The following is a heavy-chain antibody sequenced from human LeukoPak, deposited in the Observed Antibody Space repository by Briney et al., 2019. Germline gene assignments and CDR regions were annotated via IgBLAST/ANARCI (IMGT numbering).Heavy chain of an antibody. J-gene: IGHJ4*02. CDR2: ISSNGGST. CDR3: AKDVQWLIFDY. Sequence: GGSLRLSCAASGFTFSSDAMHWVRQAPGKGLEYVSAISSNGGSTYYADSVKGRFTISRENSKNTLYLRMNSLRAEDTAVYYCAKDVQWLIFDYWGQGTLVTVSS. CDR1: GFTFSSDA. D-gene: IGHD6-19*01. V-gene: IGHV3-64*04.